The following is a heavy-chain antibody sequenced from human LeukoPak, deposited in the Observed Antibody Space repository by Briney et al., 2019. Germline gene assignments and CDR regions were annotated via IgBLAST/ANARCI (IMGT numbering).Heavy chain of an antibody. Sequence: GGSLILSCAASGFTFSNAWMSWVRQAPGKGLEWVGRIKSKTDGGTTDYAAPVKGRFTISRDDSKNTLYLQMNSLKTEDTAVYYCTTDAHLLRYLDRSGDYWGQGTLVTVSS. J-gene: IGHJ4*02. CDR3: TTDAHLLRYLDRSGDY. CDR2: IKSKTDGGTT. D-gene: IGHD3-9*01. V-gene: IGHV3-15*01. CDR1: GFTFSNAW.